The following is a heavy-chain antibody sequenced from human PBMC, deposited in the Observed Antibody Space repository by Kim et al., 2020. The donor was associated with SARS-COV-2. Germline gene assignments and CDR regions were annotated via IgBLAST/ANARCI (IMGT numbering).Heavy chain of an antibody. D-gene: IGHD3-3*01. V-gene: IGHV5-10-1*01. Sequence: GESLKISCKGSGYSFTSYWISWVRQMPGKGLEWMGRIDPSDSYTNYSPSFQGHVTISADKSISTAYLQWSSLKASDTAMYYCARHSNYDFWSGYLRNWFDPWGQGTLVTVSS. CDR2: IDPSDSYT. J-gene: IGHJ5*02. CDR1: GYSFTSYW. CDR3: ARHSNYDFWSGYLRNWFDP.